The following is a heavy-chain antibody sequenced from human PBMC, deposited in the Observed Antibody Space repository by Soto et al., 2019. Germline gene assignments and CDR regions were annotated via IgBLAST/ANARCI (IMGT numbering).Heavy chain of an antibody. CDR3: ARHVVPAANYFAY. D-gene: IGHD2-2*01. CDR1: GGSISSYY. CDR2: IYYSGST. V-gene: IGHV4-59*08. J-gene: IGHJ4*02. Sequence: PSETLSLPCAVSGGSISSYYWSWIRQPPGKGLEWIGYIYYSGSTNYNPSLKSRVTISVDTSKNQFSLKLSSVTVADTAVYYCARHVVPAANYFAYWGQGTLVTVS.